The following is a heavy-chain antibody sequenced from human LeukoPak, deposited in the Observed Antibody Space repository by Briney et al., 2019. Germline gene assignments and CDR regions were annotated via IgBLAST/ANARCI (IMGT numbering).Heavy chain of an antibody. J-gene: IGHJ4*02. V-gene: IGHV3-48*03. D-gene: IGHD6-19*01. CDR2: ISSSGSTI. Sequence: AGGSLRLSCAASGFTFSSYEMNWVRQAPGKGLEWVSYISSSGSTIYYADSVKGRFTISRDNAKNSLYLQMNSLRAEDTAVYYCARYSSGSDYWGQGTLVTVSS. CDR3: ARYSSGSDY. CDR1: GFTFSSYE.